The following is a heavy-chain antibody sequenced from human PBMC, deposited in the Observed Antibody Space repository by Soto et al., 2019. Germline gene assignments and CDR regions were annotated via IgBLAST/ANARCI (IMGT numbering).Heavy chain of an antibody. V-gene: IGHV3-15*01. Sequence: EVQLVESGGGLVKPGVSLRLSCAASGFTFSNAWMSWVRQAPGKGLEWVGRIKSKTDGGTRDYAAPVKGRFTMSRDDSKNMMYLQMNSLKTEDTAVYYCTTDDPINRNWGQGTLVTVSS. J-gene: IGHJ4*02. CDR1: GFTFSNAW. CDR2: IKSKTDGGTR. CDR3: TTDDPINRN.